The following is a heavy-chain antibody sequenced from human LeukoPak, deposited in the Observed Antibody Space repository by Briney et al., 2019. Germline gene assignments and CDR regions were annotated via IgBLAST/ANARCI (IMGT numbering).Heavy chain of an antibody. J-gene: IGHJ4*02. CDR2: ISHTGGST. V-gene: IGHV3-23*01. Sequence: PGGSLRLSCAASGFTFNNYAMSWVRQAPGKGLEWVSGISHTGGSTYYADSVKGRFTISRDNSKNTLSLQMNSLTAEDTAVYYCAKEPRITARLNYFDYWGQGTLVTVSS. D-gene: IGHD6-6*01. CDR3: AKEPRITARLNYFDY. CDR1: GFTFNNYA.